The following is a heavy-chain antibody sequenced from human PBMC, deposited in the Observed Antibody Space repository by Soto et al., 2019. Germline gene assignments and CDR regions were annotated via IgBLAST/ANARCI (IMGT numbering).Heavy chain of an antibody. CDR3: GRYCTNTKCRGGYYLDL. J-gene: IGHJ5*02. CDR1: GDSFTNYA. CDR2: IILALGTP. Sequence: QGLLVQSGAEMKQPGSSVSVSCKASGDSFTNYAFTWVRQAPGQGPEWLGGIILALGTPHYSQRFQGRLTITADESSSTVYMELGSLRLDDTAVYYCGRYCTNTKCRGGYYLDLWGQGTLLTVSS. D-gene: IGHD2-8*01. V-gene: IGHV1-69*01.